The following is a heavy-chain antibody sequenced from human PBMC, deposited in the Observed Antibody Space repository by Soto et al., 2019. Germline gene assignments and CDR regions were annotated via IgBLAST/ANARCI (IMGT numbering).Heavy chain of an antibody. V-gene: IGHV3-30*18. CDR2: ISYDERNK. J-gene: IGHJ4*02. Sequence: QVQLVESGGGLVQPGRSLRLSCAASGCTFSFYDMHWVRQAPGKGLEWLAVISYDERNKFYADFVKGRFTVSRDNSKNTLSLQMNSLRTEDTAVYYCAKGGSSYSDPIDDWGQGTLVTVSS. D-gene: IGHD2-15*01. CDR1: GCTFSFYD. CDR3: AKGGSSYSDPIDD.